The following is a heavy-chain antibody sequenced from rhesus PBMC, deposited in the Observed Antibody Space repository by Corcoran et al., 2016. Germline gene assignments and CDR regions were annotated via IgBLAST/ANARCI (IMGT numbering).Heavy chain of an antibody. D-gene: IGHD4-23*01. J-gene: IGHJ4*01. CDR3: AGLQYYYFDY. CDR2: LLGSRRRT. Sequence: QVQLQESGPGLVKPSATLSLTCVVSGGSISGGFDWSWLRQPPGKGLEWIGYLLGSRRRTTYNPTLRNRSTISKDTSKNQVSLNLKSVTAADTAVYYCAGLQYYYFDYWGQGVLVTVSS. V-gene: IGHV4-76*01. CDR1: GGSISGGFD.